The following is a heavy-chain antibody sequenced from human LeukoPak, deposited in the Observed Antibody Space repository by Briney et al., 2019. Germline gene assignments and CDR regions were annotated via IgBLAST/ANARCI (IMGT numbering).Heavy chain of an antibody. CDR1: GYTFTSYD. CDR3: ARDRVLEGIVVVPAALDAFDI. J-gene: IGHJ3*02. CDR2: MNPNSGNT. Sequence: ASVKVSCKASGYTFTSYDINWVRQATGQGLEWMGWMNPNSGNTGYAQKFQGRVTMTRNTSISTAYMELSSLRSEDTAVYYCARDRVLEGIVVVPAALDAFDIWGQGTMVTVSS. V-gene: IGHV1-8*01. D-gene: IGHD2-2*01.